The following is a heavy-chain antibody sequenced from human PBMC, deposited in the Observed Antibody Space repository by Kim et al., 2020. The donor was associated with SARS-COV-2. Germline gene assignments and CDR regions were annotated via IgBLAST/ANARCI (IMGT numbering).Heavy chain of an antibody. Sequence: YADSVKGRFTISRDNSKNTLYLQMNSLRAEDTAVYYCAKDRRMVRGEQDYWGQGTLVTVSS. V-gene: IGHV3-23*01. CDR3: AKDRRMVRGEQDY. D-gene: IGHD3-10*01. J-gene: IGHJ4*02.